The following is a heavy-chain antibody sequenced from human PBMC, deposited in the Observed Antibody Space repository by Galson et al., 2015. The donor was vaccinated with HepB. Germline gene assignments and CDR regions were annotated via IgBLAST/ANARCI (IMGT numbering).Heavy chain of an antibody. D-gene: IGHD2-2*01. V-gene: IGHV3-49*04. J-gene: IGHJ4*02. CDR3: TRAQDIVVVPAAPQVHFDY. CDR1: GFTFGDYA. CDR2: IRSKAYGGTT. Sequence: SLRLSCAASGFTFGDYAMSWVRQAPGKGLEWVGFIRSKAYGGTTEYAASVKGRFTISRDDSKSIAYLQMNSLKTEDTAVYYCTRAQDIVVVPAAPQVHFDYWGQGTLVTVSS.